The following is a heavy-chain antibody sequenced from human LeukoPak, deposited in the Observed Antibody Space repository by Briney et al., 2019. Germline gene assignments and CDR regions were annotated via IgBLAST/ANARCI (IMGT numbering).Heavy chain of an antibody. V-gene: IGHV3-30*18. CDR3: AKDRGFSYTSGSSELDY. Sequence: PGGSLRLSCAASGFTFSGYGMHWVRLAPGKGLEWVAVISFDGSHKYYADSVQGRFTISRDNPRNTVYLQMNSLRDEDTAIYFCAKDRGFSYTSGSSELDYWGQGTPVTVSS. CDR1: GFTFSGYG. CDR2: ISFDGSHK. D-gene: IGHD3-10*01. J-gene: IGHJ4*02.